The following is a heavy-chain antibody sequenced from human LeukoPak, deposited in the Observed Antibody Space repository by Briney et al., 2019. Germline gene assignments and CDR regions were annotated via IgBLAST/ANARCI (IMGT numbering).Heavy chain of an antibody. CDR1: GFTFSSYW. V-gene: IGHV3-23*01. CDR2: ISGSGGST. J-gene: IGHJ4*02. Sequence: QPGGSLRLSCAASGFTFSSYWMSWVRQAPGKGLEWVSGISGSGGSTYYADSVKGRFTISRDNSKNTLYLQMNSLRAEDTAVYYCAKDIVVVAGRLDCWGQGTLVTVSS. CDR3: AKDIVVVAGRLDC. D-gene: IGHD2-15*01.